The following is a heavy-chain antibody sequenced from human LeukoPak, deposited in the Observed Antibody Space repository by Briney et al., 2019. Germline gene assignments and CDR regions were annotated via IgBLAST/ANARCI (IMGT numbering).Heavy chain of an antibody. D-gene: IGHD6-13*01. V-gene: IGHV4-34*01. CDR2: INHSGST. Sequence: SETLSLTCAVYGGSFSGYYGSWIRQPPGKGLEWIGEINHSGSTNYNPSLKSRVTISVDTSKNQFSLKLSSVTAADTAVYYCARVLDGYSSSWYLRHYYYYYYMDVWGKGTTVTISS. CDR1: GGSFSGYY. J-gene: IGHJ6*03. CDR3: ARVLDGYSSSWYLRHYYYYYYMDV.